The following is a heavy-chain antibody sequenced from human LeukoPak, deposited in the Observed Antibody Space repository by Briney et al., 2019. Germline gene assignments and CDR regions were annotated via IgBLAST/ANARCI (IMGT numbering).Heavy chain of an antibody. Sequence: GGSLRLSCAASGFTFDDYAMHWVRQAPGKGLERVSGISWNSGSIGYADSVKGRFTISRDNAKNSLYLQMNSLRAEDTALYYCAKDRTVRGVLDAFDIWGQGTMVTVSS. D-gene: IGHD3-10*01. CDR1: GFTFDDYA. V-gene: IGHV3-9*01. CDR2: ISWNSGSI. J-gene: IGHJ3*02. CDR3: AKDRTVRGVLDAFDI.